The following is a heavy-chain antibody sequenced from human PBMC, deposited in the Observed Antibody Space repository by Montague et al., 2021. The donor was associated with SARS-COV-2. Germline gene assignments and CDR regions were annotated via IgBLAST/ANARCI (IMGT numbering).Heavy chain of an antibody. D-gene: IGHD3-10*01. J-gene: IGHJ3*02. CDR1: GFTFSRYA. Sequence: SLRLSCAASGFTFSRYAMSWVRQAPGKGLEWVSETSGSGGSTNYADSVKGRFTISRDNSKNTLCLQMNNLRAEDTALYYCEKVPKRWFGEFDAFDMWGQGTMVTVSS. V-gene: IGHV3-23*01. CDR3: EKVPKRWFGEFDAFDM. CDR2: TSGSGGST.